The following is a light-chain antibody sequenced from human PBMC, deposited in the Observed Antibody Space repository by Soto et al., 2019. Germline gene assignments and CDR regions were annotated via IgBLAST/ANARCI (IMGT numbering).Light chain of an antibody. V-gene: IGKV3-20*01. Sequence: EIVLTQSPGTLSLSPGERATLSCRASQSVSSSHLAWYQQKPGQAPRLLIYGAFSRATGIPDRFSGSGSGTDFTLTISRLEPEDFAVYYCQQYGSLITFGQGTRLEIK. CDR3: QQYGSLIT. CDR2: GAF. CDR1: QSVSSSH. J-gene: IGKJ5*01.